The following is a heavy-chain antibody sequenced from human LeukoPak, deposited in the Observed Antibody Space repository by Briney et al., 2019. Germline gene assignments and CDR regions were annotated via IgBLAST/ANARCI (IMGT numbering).Heavy chain of an antibody. Sequence: PSETLSLTCTVSGGSISGSSYYWGWIRQPPGKGLEWIGSIYYSGSTYYNPSLKSRVTISVDTSKNQFSLKLSSVTAADTAVYYCARGYYDSSGYFDYWGQGTLVTVSS. V-gene: IGHV4-39*07. CDR2: IYYSGST. D-gene: IGHD3-22*01. CDR3: ARGYYDSSGYFDY. CDR1: GGSISGSSYY. J-gene: IGHJ4*02.